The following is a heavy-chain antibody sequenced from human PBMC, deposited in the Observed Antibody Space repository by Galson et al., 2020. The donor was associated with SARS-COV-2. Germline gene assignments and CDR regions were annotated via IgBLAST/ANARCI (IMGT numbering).Heavy chain of an antibody. D-gene: IGHD3-3*01. Sequence: SWFRQAPGKGLEWVGFIRSKAYGGTTEYAASVKGRFTISRDDSKSIAYLQMNSLKTEDTAVYYCTRDDFWSGYTDYWGQGTLVTVSS. V-gene: IGHV3-49*03. CDR2: IRSKAYGGTT. J-gene: IGHJ4*02. CDR3: TRDDFWSGYTDY.